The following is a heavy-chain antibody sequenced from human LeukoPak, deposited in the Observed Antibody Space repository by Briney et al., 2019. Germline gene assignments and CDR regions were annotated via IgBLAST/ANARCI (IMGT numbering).Heavy chain of an antibody. Sequence: SETLSLTCTVSGGSISSGGYYWRWIRQQPGKGLEWIEYIYYSGRTYYNPALKSRLTTSVYTSKNQFSLKLSSVTAADTAVYYCARTKCSGGSCYGDYWGQGTLVTVSS. V-gene: IGHV4-31*03. CDR2: IYYSGRT. D-gene: IGHD2-15*01. J-gene: IGHJ4*02. CDR1: GGSISSGGYY. CDR3: ARTKCSGGSCYGDY.